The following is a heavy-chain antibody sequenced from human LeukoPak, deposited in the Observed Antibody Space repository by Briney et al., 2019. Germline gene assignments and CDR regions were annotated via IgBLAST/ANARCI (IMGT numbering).Heavy chain of an antibody. Sequence: ASVKVSCKASGYTFTSYDINWVRQATGQGLEWMGWMNPNSGNTGYAQKFQGRVTMTRDTSISTAYMELSRLRSDDTAVYYCARWVGGYSYPDYWGQGTLVTVSS. V-gene: IGHV1-8*01. D-gene: IGHD5-18*01. CDR1: GYTFTSYD. CDR2: MNPNSGNT. CDR3: ARWVGGYSYPDY. J-gene: IGHJ4*02.